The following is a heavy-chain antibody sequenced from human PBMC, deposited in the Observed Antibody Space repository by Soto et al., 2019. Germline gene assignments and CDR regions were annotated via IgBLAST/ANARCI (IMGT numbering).Heavy chain of an antibody. V-gene: IGHV4-59*11. CDR1: GDSFSRHY. CDR2: IYYTGST. J-gene: IGHJ4*01. D-gene: IGHD6-25*01. Sequence: QVQLQESGPGLVKPSQTLSLTCFVSGDSFSRHYWSWIRQPPGKGLEWISFIYYTGSTNYNPSLKCRVSLSIDTVRNQFSMTLTSVTAADTAVYFCARGGRSIAAAGNSDFWGQGNLVIVSS. CDR3: ARGGRSIAAAGNSDF.